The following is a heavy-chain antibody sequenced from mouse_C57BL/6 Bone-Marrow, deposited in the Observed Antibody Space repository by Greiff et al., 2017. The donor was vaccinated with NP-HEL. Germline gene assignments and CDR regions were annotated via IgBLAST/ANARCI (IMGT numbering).Heavy chain of an antibody. D-gene: IGHD2-3*01. J-gene: IGHJ2*01. CDR2: ISSGGSYT. Sequence: EVKVVESGGDLVKPGGSLKLSCAASGFTFSSYGMSWVRQTPDKRLEWVATISSGGSYTYYPDSVKGRFTISRDNAKNTLYLQMSSLKSEDTAMYYCARHEGYEDYWGQGTTLTVSS. V-gene: IGHV5-6*01. CDR1: GFTFSSYG. CDR3: ARHEGYEDY.